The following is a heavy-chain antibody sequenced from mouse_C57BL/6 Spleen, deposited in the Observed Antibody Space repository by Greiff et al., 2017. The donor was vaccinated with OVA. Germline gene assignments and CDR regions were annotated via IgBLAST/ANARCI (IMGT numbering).Heavy chain of an antibody. D-gene: IGHD2-4*01. CDR2: ISGGGGNT. J-gene: IGHJ1*03. CDR1: GFTFSSYT. CDR3: ARRIYYDYEDV. Sequence: EVKVEESGGGLVKPGGSLKLSCAASGFTFSSYTMSWVRQTPEKRLEWVATISGGGGNTYYPDSVKGRFTISRDNAKNTLYLQMSSLRSEDTALYYCARRIYYDYEDVWGTGTTVTVSS. V-gene: IGHV5-9*01.